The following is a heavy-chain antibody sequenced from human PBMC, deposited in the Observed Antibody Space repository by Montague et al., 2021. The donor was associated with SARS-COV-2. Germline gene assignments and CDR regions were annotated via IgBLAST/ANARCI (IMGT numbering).Heavy chain of an antibody. CDR2: IPYSGST. D-gene: IGHD1-1*01. CDR1: SGSISPSDTHC. Sequence: SETLSLTCVVSSGSISPSDTHCWGWVRQAPGKGLEWIATIPYSGSTSYNPPLRGRVTISVDTSKNQISLNLRSVTAADTSVYYCARHSTTHAFDPWGQGILVTVSS. V-gene: IGHV4-39*01. CDR3: ARHSTTHAFDP. J-gene: IGHJ5*02.